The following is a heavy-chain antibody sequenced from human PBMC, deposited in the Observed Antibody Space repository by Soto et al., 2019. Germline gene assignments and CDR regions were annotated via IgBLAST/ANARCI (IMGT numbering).Heavy chain of an antibody. CDR2: IYYSGST. Sequence: TLSLTCTVSGGSISSGGYYWSWIRQHPGKGLEWIGYIYYSGSTYYNPSLKSRVTISVDTSKNQFSLKLSSVTAADTAVYYCATVHYYDSSKAGFSQVGWFDPWGQGTLVTVSS. J-gene: IGHJ5*02. V-gene: IGHV4-31*03. CDR1: GGSISSGGYY. CDR3: ATVHYYDSSKAGFSQVGWFDP. D-gene: IGHD3-22*01.